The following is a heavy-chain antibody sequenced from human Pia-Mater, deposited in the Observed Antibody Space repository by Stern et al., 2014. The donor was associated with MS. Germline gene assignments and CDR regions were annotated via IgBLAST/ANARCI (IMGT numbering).Heavy chain of an antibody. J-gene: IGHJ4*02. Sequence: EVQLGESGGGLVQPGGSLRLSCAASGFTFSSYAMSWVRQAPGKGLEWVSAISGSGGSTYYADSVKGRFTISRDNSKNTLYLQMNSLRAEDTAVYYCAKDSENYDYVWGSLDYWGQGTLVTVSS. CDR3: AKDSENYDYVWGSLDY. CDR1: GFTFSSYA. CDR2: ISGSGGST. D-gene: IGHD3-16*01. V-gene: IGHV3-23*04.